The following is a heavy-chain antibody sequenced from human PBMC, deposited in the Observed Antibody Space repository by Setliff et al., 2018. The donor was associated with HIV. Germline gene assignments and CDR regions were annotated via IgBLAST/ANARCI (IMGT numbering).Heavy chain of an antibody. Sequence: GGSLRLSCVASGFTFSSDGMHWVRQAPGKGLEWVAFIRYDGSDKYYADSVKGRFTISRDNSKNTLYLQMNSLRAEDTAVYYCARDSPSYWGQGTLVTVSS. J-gene: IGHJ4*02. CDR3: ARDSPSY. CDR2: IRYDGSDK. CDR1: GFTFSSDG. V-gene: IGHV3-30*02.